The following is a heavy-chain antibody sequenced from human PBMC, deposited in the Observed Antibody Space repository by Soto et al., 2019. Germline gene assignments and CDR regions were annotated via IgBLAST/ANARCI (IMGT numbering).Heavy chain of an antibody. CDR3: ARAGGDYPPGYYYYGMDV. CDR2: ISYDGSNK. CDR1: GFTFSSYA. D-gene: IGHD4-17*01. V-gene: IGHV3-30-3*01. J-gene: IGHJ6*02. Sequence: QVQLVESGGGVVQPGRSLRLSCAASGFTFSSYAMHWVRQAPGKGLEWVAVISYDGSNKYYADSVKGRFTISRDNSKNTLYLQMNSLRAEDTAVYYCARAGGDYPPGYYYYGMDVWGQGTTVTVSS.